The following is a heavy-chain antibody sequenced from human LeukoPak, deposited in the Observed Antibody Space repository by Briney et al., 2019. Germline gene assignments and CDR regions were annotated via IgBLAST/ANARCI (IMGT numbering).Heavy chain of an antibody. V-gene: IGHV4-59*08. J-gene: IGHJ4*02. Sequence: SETLSLTCTVSGGSISSYYWSCIRQPPGKGREGIGYIYYSGSTNYNPSLKSRVTISVDTSKNQFSLKLSSVTAADTAVYYCERHSRSNRKEYYFDYWDQGTLVTVSS. D-gene: IGHD2-2*01. CDR1: GGSISSYY. CDR3: ERHSRSNRKEYYFDY. CDR2: IYYSGST.